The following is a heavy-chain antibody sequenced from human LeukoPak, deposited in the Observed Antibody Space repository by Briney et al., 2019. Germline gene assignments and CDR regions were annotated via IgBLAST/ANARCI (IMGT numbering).Heavy chain of an antibody. Sequence: SSETLSLTCTVSGDSISSSNYYWGWIRQPPGKGLEWIGSIYYSGSTYFNPSLKSRVTISVDTSKNQFSLKLTSVTAADTAVYYCARLAVNYYFDCWGQGTLVTVSS. CDR2: IYYSGST. CDR3: ARLAVNYYFDC. J-gene: IGHJ4*02. D-gene: IGHD2-21*01. V-gene: IGHV4-39*01. CDR1: GDSISSSNYY.